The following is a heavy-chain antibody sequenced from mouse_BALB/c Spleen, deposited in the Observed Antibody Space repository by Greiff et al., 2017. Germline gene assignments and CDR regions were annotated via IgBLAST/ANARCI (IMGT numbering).Heavy chain of an antibody. V-gene: IGHV7-3*02. CDR2: IRNKANGYTT. CDR1: GFTFTDYY. Sequence: EVKLIESGGGLVQPGGSLRLSCATSGFTFTDYYMSWVRQPPGKALEWLGFIRNKANGYTTEYSASVKGRFTISRDNSQSILYLQMNTLRAEDSATYYCARLITTEYYFDYWGQGTTLTVSS. CDR3: ARLITTEYYFDY. D-gene: IGHD2-4*01. J-gene: IGHJ2*01.